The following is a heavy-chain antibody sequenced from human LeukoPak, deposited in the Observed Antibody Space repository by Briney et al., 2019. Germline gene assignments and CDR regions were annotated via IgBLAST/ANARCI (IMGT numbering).Heavy chain of an antibody. J-gene: IGHJ5*01. CDR3: ARTVDTSMVGDS. CDR1: GGSLSDYY. Sequence: SETLSLTCTVSGGSLSDYYWSWIRQPPGKGLEWIGYISYSGSTNYNPSLKSRVTFSVDTSKNQFSLKLTSVTAADTAFYYCARTVDTSMVGDSWGQGALVTVSS. D-gene: IGHD5-18*01. V-gene: IGHV4-59*01. CDR2: ISYSGST.